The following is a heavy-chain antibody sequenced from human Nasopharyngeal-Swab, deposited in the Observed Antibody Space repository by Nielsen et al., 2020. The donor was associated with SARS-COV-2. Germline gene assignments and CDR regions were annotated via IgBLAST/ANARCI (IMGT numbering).Heavy chain of an antibody. D-gene: IGHD3-22*01. J-gene: IGHJ4*02. CDR3: ASTPLDSSGYYYAFHY. V-gene: IGHV3-30-3*01. CDR1: GFTFSRYT. CDR2: ISYDGSNK. Sequence: GESLKISCAASGFTFSRYTMHWVRQAPGKGLEWVAVISYDGSNKYYADSVKGRFTISRDISKNTLYLQMNSLRAEDTAVSYCASTPLDSSGYYYAFHYWGRGTLVTASS.